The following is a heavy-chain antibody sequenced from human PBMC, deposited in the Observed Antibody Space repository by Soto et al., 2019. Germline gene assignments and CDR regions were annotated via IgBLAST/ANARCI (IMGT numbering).Heavy chain of an antibody. CDR3: ARDAYYDFWSGSKRWFDP. Sequence: ASVNVSCKASGYTFTSYGISWVRQAPGQGLEWMGWISAYNGNTNYAQKLQGRVTMTTDTSTSTAYMELRSLRSDDTAVYYCARDAYYDFWSGSKRWFDPWGQGTLVTVSS. CDR1: GYTFTSYG. J-gene: IGHJ5*02. D-gene: IGHD3-3*01. CDR2: ISAYNGNT. V-gene: IGHV1-18*01.